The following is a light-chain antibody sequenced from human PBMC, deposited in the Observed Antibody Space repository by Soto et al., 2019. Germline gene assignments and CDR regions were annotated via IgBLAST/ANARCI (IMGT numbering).Light chain of an antibody. J-gene: IGKJ1*01. CDR2: AAS. CDR1: QSISSY. V-gene: IGKV1-39*01. CDR3: QQRYSPPLT. Sequence: DIQMTQSPSSLSASVGERVTITCRASQSISSYLNWYQQKPGKDPKLLIYAASSLQSGFPSRFSGSGSGTDFTLTISSLQPEDFATYYCQQRYSPPLTFGQGTKVEI.